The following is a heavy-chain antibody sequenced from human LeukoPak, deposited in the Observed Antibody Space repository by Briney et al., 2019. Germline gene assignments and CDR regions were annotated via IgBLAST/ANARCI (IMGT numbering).Heavy chain of an antibody. CDR3: ARDQGIVAAAGYNWFDP. CDR2: IIPIFGTA. CDR1: GGTFSSYA. J-gene: IGHJ5*02. D-gene: IGHD6-13*01. V-gene: IGHV1-69*06. Sequence: GASVKVSCKASGGTFSSYAISWVRQAPGQGLEWMGGIIPIFGTANYAQKLQGRVTITADKSTSTAYMELSSLRSEDTAVYYCARDQGIVAAAGYNWFDPWGQGTLVTVSS.